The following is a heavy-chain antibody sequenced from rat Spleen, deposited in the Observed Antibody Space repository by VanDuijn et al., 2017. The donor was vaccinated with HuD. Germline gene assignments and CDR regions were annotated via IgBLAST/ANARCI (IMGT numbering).Heavy chain of an antibody. CDR3: TRDSNNNYGAYWYFDF. Sequence: QVQLKESGPGLVQPSQTLSLTCTVSGFSLSSFGVIWVRQPPGKGLEWMGAMWSGGTTAYNSALKSRLSISRDTSKSQVFLKMNSLQTDDTGTYYCTRDSNNNYGAYWYFDFWGPGTMVTVSS. CDR1: GFSLSSFG. V-gene: IGHV2-4*01. D-gene: IGHD1-10*01. J-gene: IGHJ1*01. CDR2: MWSGGTT.